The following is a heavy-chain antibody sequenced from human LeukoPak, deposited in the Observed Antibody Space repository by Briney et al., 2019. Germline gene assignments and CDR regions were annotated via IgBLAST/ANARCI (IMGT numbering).Heavy chain of an antibody. CDR3: AKGSGNYYDSSGYRYYFDY. Sequence: PGGSLRLSCAASGFTFSSYAMSWVRQAPGKGLEWVSAISGSGGSTYYADSVKGRFIISRDNSKNTLYLQMNSLRAEDTAVYYCAKGSGNYYDSSGYRYYFDYWGQGTLVTVSS. V-gene: IGHV3-23*01. CDR1: GFTFSSYA. D-gene: IGHD3-22*01. J-gene: IGHJ4*02. CDR2: ISGSGGST.